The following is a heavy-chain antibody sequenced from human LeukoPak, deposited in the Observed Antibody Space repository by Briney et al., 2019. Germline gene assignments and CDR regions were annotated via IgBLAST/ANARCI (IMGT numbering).Heavy chain of an antibody. CDR2: IYYGENT. Sequence: SETLSLTCTVSGGSISSYYWSWIRQPPGKGLEWIGYIYYGENTNYNPSLKSRVTMSVDSSMNQFSLKLSSVTAADTAVYYCARVGGSNYYYYGMDVWGQGTTVTVSS. J-gene: IGHJ6*02. CDR3: ARVGGSNYYYYGMDV. D-gene: IGHD2-15*01. V-gene: IGHV4-59*01. CDR1: GGSISSYY.